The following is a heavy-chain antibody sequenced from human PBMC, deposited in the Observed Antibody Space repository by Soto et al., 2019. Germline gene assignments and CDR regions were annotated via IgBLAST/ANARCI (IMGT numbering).Heavy chain of an antibody. CDR1: GGCCSGDY. CDR3: ARGGRWAPYYDILTGYYEYFQH. D-gene: IGHD3-9*01. V-gene: IGHV4-34*01. CDR2: INHSGST. J-gene: IGHJ1*01. Sequence: SETLSLTCAVEGGCCSGDYWRGIRQPPGEGLEWIGEINHSGSTNYNPSLKSRVTISVDTSKNQFSLKLSSVTAADTAVYYCARGGRWAPYYDILTGYYEYFQHWGEGTLVIVS.